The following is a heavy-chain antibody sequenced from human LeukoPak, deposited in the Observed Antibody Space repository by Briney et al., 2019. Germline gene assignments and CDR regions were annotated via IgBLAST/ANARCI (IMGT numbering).Heavy chain of an antibody. V-gene: IGHV3-30*04. D-gene: IGHD3-16*02. J-gene: IGHJ3*02. CDR3: ARVPAGVIGMKDAFDI. Sequence: GRSLRLSCAASGFTFSSYAMHWVRQAPGKGLEWVAFISSDGSNKYYADSVKGRFTISRDNSKNTLYLQMNSLRAEDTAVYYCARVPAGVIGMKDAFDIWGQGTMVTVSS. CDR2: ISSDGSNK. CDR1: GFTFSSYA.